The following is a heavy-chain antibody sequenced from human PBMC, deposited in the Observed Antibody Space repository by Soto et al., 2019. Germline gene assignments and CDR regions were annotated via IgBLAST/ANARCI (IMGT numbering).Heavy chain of an antibody. V-gene: IGHV1-18*01. Sequence: QVQLVQSGAEVKKPGASVKVSCKASGYSFSSFGFNWVRQAPGQGLEWMGWISPSSGYTNYAQNLQGRVTMTTDTLTTTVYMELRSLRSDDTAVYYCARDVDGSGRHYEYWGQGTMVTVSS. J-gene: IGHJ4*02. CDR1: GYSFSSFG. CDR3: ARDVDGSGRHYEY. D-gene: IGHD3-10*01. CDR2: ISPSSGYT.